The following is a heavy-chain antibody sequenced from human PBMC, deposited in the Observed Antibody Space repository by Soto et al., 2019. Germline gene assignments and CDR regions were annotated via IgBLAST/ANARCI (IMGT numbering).Heavy chain of an antibody. J-gene: IGHJ4*02. V-gene: IGHV3-23*01. CDR1: VFTFSSYA. D-gene: IGHD6-13*01. CDR2: ISGSGGST. CDR3: AKDYSYSSSFDY. Sequence: GGALRLSCAASVFTFSSYAMSWVRQAPGKGLEWVSAISGSGGSTYYADSVKGRFTISRDNSKNTLYLQMNSLRAEDTAVYYCAKDYSYSSSFDYWGQGTLVTVSS.